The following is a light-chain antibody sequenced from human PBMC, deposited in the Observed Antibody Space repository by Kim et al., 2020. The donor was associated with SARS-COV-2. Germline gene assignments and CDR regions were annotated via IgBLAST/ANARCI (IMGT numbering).Light chain of an antibody. CDR3: QAWDSSTGV. V-gene: IGLV3-1*01. CDR2: QDS. CDR1: KLGDKY. J-gene: IGLJ3*02. Sequence: SVSPGQTASITCSGDKLGDKYACWYQKKPGQSPGLVIYQDSKRPSGIPERFSGSNSGNTATLTISGTQAMDEADYYCQAWDSSTGVFGGGTKLTVL.